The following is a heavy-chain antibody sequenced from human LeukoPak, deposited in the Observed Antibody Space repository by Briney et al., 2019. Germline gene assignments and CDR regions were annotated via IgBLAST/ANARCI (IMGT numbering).Heavy chain of an antibody. D-gene: IGHD3-3*01. CDR3: ARGRVDPTYYDFWSGYYTVLGHYGMDV. CDR2: ISAYNGNT. Sequence: ASVKVSCTASGYTFTSYGISWVRQAPGQGLEWMGWISAYNGNTNYAQKLQGRVTMTRNTSISTAYMELSSLRSEDTAVYYCARGRVDPTYYDFWSGYYTVLGHYGMDVWGQGTTVTVSS. V-gene: IGHV1-18*01. CDR1: GYTFTSYG. J-gene: IGHJ6*02.